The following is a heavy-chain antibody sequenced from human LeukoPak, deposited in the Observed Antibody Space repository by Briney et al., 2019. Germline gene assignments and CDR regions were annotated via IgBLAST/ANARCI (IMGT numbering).Heavy chain of an antibody. V-gene: IGHV3-23*01. D-gene: IGHD3-22*01. CDR2: ISGSGGST. J-gene: IGHJ4*02. CDR3: AKALDAIVVVITAPIDY. CDR1: GFTFSSYA. Sequence: PGGSLRLSCAASGFTFSSYAMSWVRQAPGKGLEWVSAISGSGGSTYYADSVKGRFTISRDNSKNTLYLQMNSLRAEDTAVYYCAKALDAIVVVITAPIDYWGQGTLVTVSS.